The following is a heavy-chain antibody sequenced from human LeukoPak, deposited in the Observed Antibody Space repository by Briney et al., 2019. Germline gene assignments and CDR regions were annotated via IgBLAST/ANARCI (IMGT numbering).Heavy chain of an antibody. CDR2: IYYSGST. V-gene: IGHV4-59*08. Sequence: PSETLSLTCTVSGGSISSYYWSWIRQPPGKGLEWIGYIYYSGSTNYNPSLKSRVTISVDTSKNQFSLKLSSVTAADTAVYYCARWYNWSYRWFDPWGQGTLVTVSS. CDR1: GGSISSYY. CDR3: ARWYNWSYRWFDP. D-gene: IGHD1-7*01. J-gene: IGHJ5*02.